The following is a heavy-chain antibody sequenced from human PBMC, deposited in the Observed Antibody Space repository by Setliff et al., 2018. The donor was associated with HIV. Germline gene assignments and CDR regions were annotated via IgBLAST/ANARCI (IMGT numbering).Heavy chain of an antibody. V-gene: IGHV4-39*01. D-gene: IGHD2-15*01. J-gene: IGHJ4*02. CDR3: ARHPPYCSGGSCYRGRGYYFDY. CDR1: GGSISSISYY. CDR2: IYYSGST. Sequence: SETLSLTCTVSGGSISSISYYWGWIRQPPGKGLEWIGSIYYSGSTYYNPSLKSRATISVDTSKNQFSLKLNSVTAADTAMYYCARHPPYCSGGSCYRGRGYYFDYWGQGTLVTVSS.